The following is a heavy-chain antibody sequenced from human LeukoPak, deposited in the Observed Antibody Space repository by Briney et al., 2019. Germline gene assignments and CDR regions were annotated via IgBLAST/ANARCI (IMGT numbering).Heavy chain of an antibody. J-gene: IGHJ6*03. CDR2: IYGGGST. V-gene: IGHV3-66*02. CDR1: GFNVSSNY. CDR3: AKQMMERQQYYYMDV. D-gene: IGHD6-13*01. Sequence: GSLRPSFAAFGFNVSSNYIGWVRQAPGKGLEWVSIIYGGGSTYYADSVKGRFTISRENSKNTLYLQKNSLRAEDTAVYYCAKQMMERQQYYYMDVWGKGTSVTVSS.